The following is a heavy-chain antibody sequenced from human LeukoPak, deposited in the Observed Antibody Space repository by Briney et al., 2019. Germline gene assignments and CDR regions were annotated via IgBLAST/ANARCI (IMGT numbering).Heavy chain of an antibody. CDR1: GYTFTSYD. J-gene: IGHJ6*02. Sequence: ASVKVSCKASGYTFTSYDINWVRQATGQGLEWMGWMNPNSGNTGYAQKFQGRVTITRNTSISTAYMELSSLRSEDTAVYYCARAWAAMAPYYYYYGMDVWGQGTTVTVSS. CDR3: ARAWAAMAPYYYYYGMDV. D-gene: IGHD5-18*01. V-gene: IGHV1-8*03. CDR2: MNPNSGNT.